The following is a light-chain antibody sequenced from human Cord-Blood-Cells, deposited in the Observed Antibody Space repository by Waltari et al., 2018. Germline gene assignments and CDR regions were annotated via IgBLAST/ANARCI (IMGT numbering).Light chain of an antibody. J-gene: IGLJ3*02. CDR3: CSYAGSYTLV. V-gene: IGLV2-11*01. CDR1: NSYVGGYNY. Sequence: QSALTQPRSVSGSPGQSVTISCTGTNSYVGGYNYVSWYQQHPGKAPKPMIYDVSKLPSVVPDRFSGSKSGNTASLTISGLQAEDEADYYCCSYAGSYTLVFGGGTKLTVL. CDR2: DVS.